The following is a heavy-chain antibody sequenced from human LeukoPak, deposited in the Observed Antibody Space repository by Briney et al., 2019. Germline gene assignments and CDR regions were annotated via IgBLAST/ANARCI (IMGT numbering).Heavy chain of an antibody. Sequence: LGGSLRLSCAASGFTFSSYWMSWVRQAPGKGLEWVANIKQDGSEKYYVDSVKGRFTISRDNAKNSLYLQMNSLRAEDTAVYYCARVGTGSWYRGFFDYWGQGTLVTVSS. D-gene: IGHD6-13*01. CDR3: ARVGTGSWYRGFFDY. CDR2: IKQDGSEK. V-gene: IGHV3-7*01. CDR1: GFTFSSYW. J-gene: IGHJ4*02.